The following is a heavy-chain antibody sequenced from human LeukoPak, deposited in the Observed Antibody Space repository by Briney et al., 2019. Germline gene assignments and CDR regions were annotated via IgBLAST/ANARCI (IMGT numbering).Heavy chain of an antibody. CDR2: INPSGGST. CDR1: GYTFTSYG. Sequence: ASVKVSCKASGYTFTSYGISWVRQAPGQGREWMGIINPSGGSTSYAQKFQGRVTMTRDTSTSTVYMELSSLRSEDTAVYYCARAPGGYSYFDYWGQGTLVTVSS. J-gene: IGHJ4*02. D-gene: IGHD5-18*01. CDR3: ARAPGGYSYFDY. V-gene: IGHV1-46*01.